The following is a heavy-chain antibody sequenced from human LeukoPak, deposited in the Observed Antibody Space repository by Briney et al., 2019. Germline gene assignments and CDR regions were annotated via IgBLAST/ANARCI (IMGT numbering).Heavy chain of an antibody. CDR2: IRNKANSYTT. V-gene: IGHV3-72*01. J-gene: IGHJ4*02. CDR1: GFTFSDHC. D-gene: IGHD1-26*01. CDR3: ARESDSGAYYLGYFDY. Sequence: AGGSLRLSCAASGFTFSDHCMHCVRQAPGKGLEWVGRIRNKANSYTTEYAASVKGRFTISRDDSKNSLYLQMNSLKCEDTAVYYCARESDSGAYYLGYFDYWGQGTLVTVSS.